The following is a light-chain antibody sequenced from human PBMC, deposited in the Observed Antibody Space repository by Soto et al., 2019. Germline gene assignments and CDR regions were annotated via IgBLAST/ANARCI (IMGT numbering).Light chain of an antibody. J-gene: IGKJ5*01. V-gene: IGKV1-16*01. Sequence: DVQMTQSPSSVSASVGDSVTITCRASQGIANYLSWFQQKPGKVPKALIYATSTLQTGVPSRFSGSGSGTDFTLTISSLQSEDFATYYCQQYNSYPITFGQGTRLEMK. CDR1: QGIANY. CDR2: ATS. CDR3: QQYNSYPIT.